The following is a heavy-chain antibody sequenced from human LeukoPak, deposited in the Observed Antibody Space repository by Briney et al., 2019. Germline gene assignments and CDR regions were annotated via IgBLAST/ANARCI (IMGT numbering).Heavy chain of an antibody. V-gene: IGHV4-39*07. J-gene: IGHJ3*02. CDR2: IYYSGST. Sequence: SETLSLTCTVSGGSISSSSYYWGWIRQPPGKGLEWIGSIYYSGSTYYNPSLKSRVTISVDTSKNQFSLKLSSVTAADTAVYYCARIYGPTNQGAFDIWGQGTMVTVSS. D-gene: IGHD4-17*01. CDR1: GGSISSSSYY. CDR3: ARIYGPTNQGAFDI.